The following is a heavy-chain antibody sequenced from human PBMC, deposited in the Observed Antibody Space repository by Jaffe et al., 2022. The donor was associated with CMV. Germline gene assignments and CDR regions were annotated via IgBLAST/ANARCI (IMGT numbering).Heavy chain of an antibody. Sequence: QVQLQESGPGLVMPSETLSLTCSVSGGSSSSYYWTWIRQSPGKGLEWIGYISYSGSTKYNPSLKSRVTISGDTSENQFSLKLTSVTAADAAVYYCARVVEHSFGYYGSYYYYMDVWGKGTTVTVSS. CDR2: ISYSGST. V-gene: IGHV4-59*01. CDR3: ARVVEHSFGYYGSYYYYMDV. J-gene: IGHJ6*03. CDR1: GGSSSSYY. D-gene: IGHD5-18*01.